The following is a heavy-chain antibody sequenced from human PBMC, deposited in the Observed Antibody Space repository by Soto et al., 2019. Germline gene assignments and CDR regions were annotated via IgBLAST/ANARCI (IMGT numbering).Heavy chain of an antibody. V-gene: IGHV3-23*01. J-gene: IGHJ4*02. Sequence: EVQLLESGGGLVQPGGSLRLSCATSGFTFSNYAMSWVRQAPGKGLQWVSGISGGGGFTSYADSVKGRFTISRENSKNTLYLQRNSLRAEDRAVSYCARWEDNSGYYCPYYFDSWGLGTLVTVFS. D-gene: IGHD3-22*01. CDR3: ARWEDNSGYYCPYYFDS. CDR1: GFTFSNYA. CDR2: ISGGGGFT.